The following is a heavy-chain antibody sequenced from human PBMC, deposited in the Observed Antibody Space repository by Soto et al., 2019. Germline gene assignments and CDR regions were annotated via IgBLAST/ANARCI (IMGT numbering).Heavy chain of an antibody. V-gene: IGHV4-39*02. D-gene: IGHD6-13*01. CDR2: IYYSGHT. J-gene: IGHJ1*01. CDR3: AREQPKYFQY. Sequence: QLQLQESDPGLLKPSETLSLTCTVSGGSIISTNYYWDWIRQPPGKGLEWIGSIYYSGHTYYNPSLESRVTISVDTSKNQFSLKLSSVTAADTAMYYCAREQPKYFQYWGQGSLVTVSS. CDR1: GGSIISTNYY.